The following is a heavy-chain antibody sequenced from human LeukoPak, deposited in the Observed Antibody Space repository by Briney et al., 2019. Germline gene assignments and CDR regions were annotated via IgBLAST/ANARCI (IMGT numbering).Heavy chain of an antibody. Sequence: KTGGSLRLSCAASGFTFSSYSMNWVRQAPGKGLEWVSSISSSSSYIYYADSVKGRFTISRDNAKNSLYLQMNSLRAEDTAVYYCARDYYDSSGYAGGLDYWGQETLVTVSS. CDR3: ARDYYDSSGYAGGLDY. CDR2: ISSSSSYI. CDR1: GFTFSSYS. D-gene: IGHD3-22*01. J-gene: IGHJ4*02. V-gene: IGHV3-21*01.